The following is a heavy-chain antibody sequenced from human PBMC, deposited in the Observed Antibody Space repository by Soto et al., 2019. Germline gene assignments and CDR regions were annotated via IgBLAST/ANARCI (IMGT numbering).Heavy chain of an antibody. J-gene: IGHJ4*02. CDR2: IIPILGIA. Sequence: QVQLVQSGAEVKKPGSSVKVSCKASGGTFSSYTISWVRQAPGQGLEWMGRIIPILGIANYAQKFQGRVTITADKSTSTAYMELSSLRSEDTAVYYCARDGIPSSGYYYYFDYWGQGTLVTVSS. CDR1: GGTFSSYT. D-gene: IGHD3-22*01. V-gene: IGHV1-69*08. CDR3: ARDGIPSSGYYYYFDY.